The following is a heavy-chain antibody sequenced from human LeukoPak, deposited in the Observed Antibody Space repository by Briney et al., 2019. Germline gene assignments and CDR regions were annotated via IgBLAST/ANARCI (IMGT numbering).Heavy chain of an antibody. CDR2: INHSGST. V-gene: IGHV4-34*01. J-gene: IGHJ4*02. CDR3: ARHAYYASGSYYLS. D-gene: IGHD3-10*01. CDR1: GGSFSGYY. Sequence: SETLSLTCAVYGGSFSGYYWSWIRQPPGKGLEWIGEINHSGSTNYNPSLKSRVTISVDTSKNQFSLNLSSVTAADTAVYYCARHAYYASGSYYLSWGQGTLVTVSS.